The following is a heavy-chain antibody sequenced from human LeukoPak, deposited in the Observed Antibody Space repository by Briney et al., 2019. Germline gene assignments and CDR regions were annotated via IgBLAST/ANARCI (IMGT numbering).Heavy chain of an antibody. V-gene: IGHV5-51*01. CDR2: IYPGDSDT. Sequence: GESLQISCKGSEYSFTNYWTGWVRQMPGKGLEWMGIIYPGDSDTRYSPSFQGQVTISADKSISTAYLQWSSLKASDTAIYYCASLYQGSGVLGYWGQGTLVTVSS. D-gene: IGHD3-10*01. CDR1: EYSFTNYW. J-gene: IGHJ4*02. CDR3: ASLYQGSGVLGY.